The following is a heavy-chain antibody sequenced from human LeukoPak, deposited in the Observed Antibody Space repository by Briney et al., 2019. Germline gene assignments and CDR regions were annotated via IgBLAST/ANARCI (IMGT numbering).Heavy chain of an antibody. CDR2: LSENERVA. J-gene: IGHJ4*02. V-gene: IGHV3-64*01. CDR1: GFIFSGYD. Sequence: GGSLRLSCEASGFIFSGYDMSWFRQAPGKGLEYVSSLSENERVAFFANSVKGRFTISRDNSKNTLYLQMNSLRAEDTAVYYCAKRKGYDFWSDDYWGQGTLVTVSS. D-gene: IGHD3-3*01. CDR3: AKRKGYDFWSDDY.